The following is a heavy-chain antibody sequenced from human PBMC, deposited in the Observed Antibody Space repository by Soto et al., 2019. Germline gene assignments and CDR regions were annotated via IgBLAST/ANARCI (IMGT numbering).Heavy chain of an antibody. V-gene: IGHV4-34*01. Sequence: LETLCLTCAVYGGSFSGYYWSWIRQPPGKGLEWIGEINHSGSTNYNPSLKSRVTISVDTSKNQFSLKLSSVTAADTAVYYCARGRITMVRGVIPHFDYWGQGTLVTVSS. D-gene: IGHD3-10*01. CDR1: GGSFSGYY. CDR2: INHSGST. J-gene: IGHJ4*02. CDR3: ARGRITMVRGVIPHFDY.